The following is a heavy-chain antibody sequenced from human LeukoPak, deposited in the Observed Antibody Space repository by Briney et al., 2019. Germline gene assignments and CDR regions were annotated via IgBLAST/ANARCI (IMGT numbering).Heavy chain of an antibody. V-gene: IGHV3-53*01. D-gene: IGHD3-16*01. CDR2: IYSGGST. J-gene: IGHJ6*02. Sequence: GALRLSCAASGFTVSSNYMSWARQAPGEGLEWVSVIYSGGSTYYADSVKGRFTISRDNAKNSLYLQMSNLRAEDTAVYFCARGGGLDVWGQGATVTVSS. CDR3: ARGGGLDV. CDR1: GFTVSSNY.